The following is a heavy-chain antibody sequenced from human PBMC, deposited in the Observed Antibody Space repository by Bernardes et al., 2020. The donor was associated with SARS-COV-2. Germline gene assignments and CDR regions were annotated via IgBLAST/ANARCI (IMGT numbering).Heavy chain of an antibody. J-gene: IGHJ4*02. CDR2: ISGGGGST. Sequence: GSLRLSYAASGFTFSSYAMSWVRQAPGRGLAWVSGISGGGGSTDYADSVKGRFTISRDNSKNTLYLEMNSLRAEDTAVYYCAPLIGGEFTWGQGTLVTVSS. V-gene: IGHV3-23*01. D-gene: IGHD3-16*01. CDR3: APLIGGEFT. CDR1: GFTFSSYA.